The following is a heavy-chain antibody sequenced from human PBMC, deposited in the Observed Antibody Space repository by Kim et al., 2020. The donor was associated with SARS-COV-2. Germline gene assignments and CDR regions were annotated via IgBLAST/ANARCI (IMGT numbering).Heavy chain of an antibody. CDR3: AKVYGSGSQGYYYYGMDV. V-gene: IGHV3-23*01. D-gene: IGHD3-10*01. J-gene: IGHJ6*02. Sequence: KGRFTLSRDNSKNTLYLQMNSLRAEDMAVYYCAKVYGSGSQGYYYYGMDVWGQGTTVTVSS.